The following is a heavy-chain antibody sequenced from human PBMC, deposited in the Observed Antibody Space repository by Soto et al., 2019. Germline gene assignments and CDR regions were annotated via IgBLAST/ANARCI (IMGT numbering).Heavy chain of an antibody. V-gene: IGHV4-30-4*01. CDR1: GGSISSGSYY. Sequence: PSETLSLTCTVSGGSISSGSYYWSWIRQPPGKGLEWIGYIYYTGSTYYNPSLKSRVSISLDTSKKQVSLKLTSVTAADTAVYFCGRFRAGYFDPWGQGILVTVSS. CDR2: IYYTGST. D-gene: IGHD3-22*01. J-gene: IGHJ5*02. CDR3: GRFRAGYFDP.